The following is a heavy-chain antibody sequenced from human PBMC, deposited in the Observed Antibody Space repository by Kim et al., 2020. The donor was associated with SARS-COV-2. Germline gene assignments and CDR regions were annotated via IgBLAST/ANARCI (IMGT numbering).Heavy chain of an antibody. V-gene: IGHV3-74*01. CDR2: INGDARST. D-gene: IGHD2-8*01. CDR1: GFDFSISW. CDR3: ARERCIGSTCIRAFDI. Sequence: GGSLRLSCTASGFDFSISWMHWFRQAPGMGLVWVSRINGDARSTHYADSVKGRFTISRDNAENTLYLQMNSLRPDDAALYFCARERCIGSTCIRAFDIWGLGTMVTVSS. J-gene: IGHJ3*02.